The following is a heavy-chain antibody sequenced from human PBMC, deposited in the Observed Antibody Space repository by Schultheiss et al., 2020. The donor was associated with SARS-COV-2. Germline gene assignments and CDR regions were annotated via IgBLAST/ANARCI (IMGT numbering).Heavy chain of an antibody. CDR1: GFTFSDYY. CDR3: ARDLHYYDSSGYGMGDDAFDI. V-gene: IGHV3-11*01. CDR2: ISSSGSTI. J-gene: IGHJ3*02. Sequence: GGSVRLSCAASGFTFSDYYMSWIRQAPGKGLEWVSYISSSGSTIYYADSVKGRFTISRDNAKNSLYLQMNSLRAEDTAVYYCARDLHYYDSSGYGMGDDAFDIWGQGTMVTVSS. D-gene: IGHD3-22*01.